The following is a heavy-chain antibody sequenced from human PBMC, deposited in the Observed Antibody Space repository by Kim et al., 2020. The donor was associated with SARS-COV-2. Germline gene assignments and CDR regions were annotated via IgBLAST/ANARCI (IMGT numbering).Heavy chain of an antibody. CDR1: GGSISSYY. CDR3: ARRASYYYYGMDV. CDR2: IYYSGST. Sequence: SETLSLTCTVSGGSISSYYWSWIRQPPGKGLEWIGYIYYSGSTNYNPSLKSRVTISVDTSKNQFSLKLSSVTAADTAVYYCARRASYYYYGMDVWGQGTTVTVSS. V-gene: IGHV4-59*08. J-gene: IGHJ6*02.